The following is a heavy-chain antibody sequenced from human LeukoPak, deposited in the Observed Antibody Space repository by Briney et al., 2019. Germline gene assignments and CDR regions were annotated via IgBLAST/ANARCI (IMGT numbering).Heavy chain of an antibody. CDR3: ARVAGTDHCGYSDYYYYYMDV. D-gene: IGHD2-21*01. J-gene: IGHJ6*03. Sequence: PSETLSLTCTVSGGSISSYYWGWIRQPPGKGLEWIGSIYYSGSTYYNPSLKSRVTISVDTSKNQFSLKLSSVTAADTAVYYCARVAGTDHCGYSDYYYYYMDVWGKGTTVTVSS. CDR1: GGSISSYY. V-gene: IGHV4-39*07. CDR2: IYYSGST.